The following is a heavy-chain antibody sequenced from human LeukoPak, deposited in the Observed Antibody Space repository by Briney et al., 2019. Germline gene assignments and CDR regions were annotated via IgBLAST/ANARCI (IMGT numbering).Heavy chain of an antibody. CDR1: GGTFSSYA. CDR3: ARGEEDIVEGYYYYYMDV. CDR2: IIPIFGTA. J-gene: IGHJ6*03. D-gene: IGHD5-12*01. Sequence: GASVKVSCKASGGTFSSYAISWVRQAPGQGLEWMGGIIPIFGTANYAQKFQGRVTITADKSTSTAYMELSSLRSEDTAVYYCARGEEDIVEGYYYYYMDVWGKGTTVTVSS. V-gene: IGHV1-69*06.